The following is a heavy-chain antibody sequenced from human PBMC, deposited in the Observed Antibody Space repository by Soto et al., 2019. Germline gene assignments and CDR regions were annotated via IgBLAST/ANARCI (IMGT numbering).Heavy chain of an antibody. D-gene: IGHD4-17*01. Sequence: SLRLSCAASGFTFSTYAMSWVRQAPGKGLEWVSAISGSGGSTYYADSVKGRFTFSRDNSKNTLYLQMNSLRAEDTAVYYCAKDGPTPRYGDYDYWGQGTLVTVSS. CDR1: GFTFSTYA. V-gene: IGHV3-23*01. J-gene: IGHJ4*02. CDR2: ISGSGGST. CDR3: AKDGPTPRYGDYDY.